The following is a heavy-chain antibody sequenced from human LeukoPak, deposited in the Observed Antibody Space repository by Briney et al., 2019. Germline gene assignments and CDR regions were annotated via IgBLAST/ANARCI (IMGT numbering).Heavy chain of an antibody. CDR2: IYYGGNT. V-gene: IGHV4-61*01. Sequence: SETLSLTCAVSGDSVSSSNYYWSWIRQPPGKGLEWIGYIYYGGNTNYNPSLQSRVTISVDTSKSQFSLKLSSVTAADTAVYYCARYPVPIERYYYYGMDVWGQGTTVTVSS. J-gene: IGHJ6*02. D-gene: IGHD1-1*01. CDR1: GDSVSSSNYY. CDR3: ARYPVPIERYYYYGMDV.